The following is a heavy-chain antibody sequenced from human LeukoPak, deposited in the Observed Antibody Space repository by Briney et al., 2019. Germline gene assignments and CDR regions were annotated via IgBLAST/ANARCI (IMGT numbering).Heavy chain of an antibody. CDR2: IYPGDSDT. Sequence: GESLKISCKGSGYSFTSYWIGWVRQMPGKGLEWMGIIYPGDSDTRYSPSFQGQVTISADKSISTAYLQWSSLKASDTAMYYCARSYCGSDCSLYYFDYWGQGTTVTVSS. V-gene: IGHV5-51*01. CDR3: ARSYCGSDCSLYYFDY. D-gene: IGHD2-21*02. CDR1: GYSFTSYW. J-gene: IGHJ4*02.